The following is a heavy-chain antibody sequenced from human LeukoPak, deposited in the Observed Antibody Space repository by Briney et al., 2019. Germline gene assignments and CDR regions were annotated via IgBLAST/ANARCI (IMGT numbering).Heavy chain of an antibody. CDR3: ARGGGFYGLVVIDPRPTPNTFDC. J-gene: IGHJ4*02. CDR2: INHSGST. Sequence: PSETLSLTCAVYGGSFSGYYWSWIRQPPGKGLEWIGEINHSGSTNYNPSLKSRVTISVDTSKNQFSLKLSSVTAADTAVYYCARGGGFYGLVVIDPRPTPNTFDCWGQGTLVTVSS. D-gene: IGHD3-22*01. CDR1: GGSFSGYY. V-gene: IGHV4-34*01.